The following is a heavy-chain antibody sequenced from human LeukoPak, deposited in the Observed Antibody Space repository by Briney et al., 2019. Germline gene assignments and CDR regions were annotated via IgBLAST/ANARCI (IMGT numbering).Heavy chain of an antibody. CDR1: GGSFSGYY. D-gene: IGHD1-26*01. V-gene: IGHV4-34*01. CDR2: INHSGST. Sequence: SETLSLTCAVYGGSFSGYYWIWIRQPPGKGLEWIGEINHSGSTNYNPSLKSRVTISVDTSKNQFSLKLSSVTAADTAVYYCARASSGSYLNWFDPWGQGTLVTVSS. CDR3: ARASSGSYLNWFDP. J-gene: IGHJ5*02.